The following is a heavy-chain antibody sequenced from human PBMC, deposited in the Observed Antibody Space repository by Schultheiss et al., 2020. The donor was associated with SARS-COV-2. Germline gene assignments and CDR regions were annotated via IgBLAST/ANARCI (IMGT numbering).Heavy chain of an antibody. Sequence: GESLKISCAASGFTVSSNEMSWVRQAPGKGLEWVSSISGGSTYYADSRKGRFTISRDNSKNTLHLQMNSLRAEDTALYYCANSFSVGGGWFDPWGQGTLVTVSS. CDR3: ANSFSVGGGWFDP. J-gene: IGHJ5*02. V-gene: IGHV3-38-3*01. D-gene: IGHD3-16*01. CDR2: ISGGST. CDR1: GFTVSSNE.